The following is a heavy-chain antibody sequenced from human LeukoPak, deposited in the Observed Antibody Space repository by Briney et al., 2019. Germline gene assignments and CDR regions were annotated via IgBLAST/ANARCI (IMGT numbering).Heavy chain of an antibody. CDR1: GFTFSDYY. Sequence: GGSLRLSCAASGFTFSDYYMSWIRQAPGKGLEWVSYISSSGSTIYYADSVKGRFTISRDNSKNSLYLQMSSLRAEDTAVYYCARYRGEADYFDYWGQGTLVTVSS. CDR3: ARYRGEADYFDY. V-gene: IGHV3-11*01. CDR2: ISSSGSTI. J-gene: IGHJ4*02. D-gene: IGHD1-1*01.